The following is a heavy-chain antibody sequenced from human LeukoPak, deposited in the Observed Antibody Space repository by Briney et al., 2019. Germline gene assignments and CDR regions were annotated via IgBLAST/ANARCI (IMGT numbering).Heavy chain of an antibody. CDR2: IYYSGST. J-gene: IGHJ4*02. CDR1: GGSISSYY. V-gene: IGHV4-59*01. D-gene: IGHD6-19*01. CDR3: AGAGYNSAWAYFDY. Sequence: SETLSLTCTVSGGSISSYYWSWIRQPPGTGLEWIGYIYYSGSTNYNPSLKSRVTISVDTSKNQFSLKLSSVTAADTAVYYCAGAGYNSAWAYFDYWGQGTLVTVSS.